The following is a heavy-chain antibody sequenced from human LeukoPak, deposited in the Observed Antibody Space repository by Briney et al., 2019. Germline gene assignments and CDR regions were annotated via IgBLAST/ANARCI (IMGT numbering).Heavy chain of an antibody. V-gene: IGHV1-2*02. CDR2: INPNSGGT. Sequence: ASVKVSCKASGYTFTGYHMHWVRQAPGQGLEWMGWINPNSGGTNYAQKFQGRVTMTRDTSISTAYMELSRLRSDDTAVYYCARVRYCDGDCYPAHDAFDIWGQGTMVTVSS. CDR3: ARVRYCDGDCYPAHDAFDI. D-gene: IGHD2-21*02. CDR1: GYTFTGYH. J-gene: IGHJ3*02.